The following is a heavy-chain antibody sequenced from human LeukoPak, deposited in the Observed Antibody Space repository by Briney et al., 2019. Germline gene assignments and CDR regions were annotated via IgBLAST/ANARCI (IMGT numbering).Heavy chain of an antibody. CDR1: GGTFSSYA. J-gene: IGHJ4*02. D-gene: IGHD2-2*01. Sequence: SVKVSCKASGGTFSSYAISWVQQAPGQGLEWMGRIIPILGIANYAQKFQGRVTITADKSTSTAYMELSSLRSEDTAVYYCARDSLKGVVVPAAMYYWGQGTLVTVSS. V-gene: IGHV1-69*04. CDR3: ARDSLKGVVVPAAMYY. CDR2: IIPILGIA.